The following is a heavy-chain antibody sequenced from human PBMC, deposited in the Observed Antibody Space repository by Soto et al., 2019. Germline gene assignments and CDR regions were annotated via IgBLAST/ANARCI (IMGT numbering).Heavy chain of an antibody. CDR3: AKVRFALKYYSGLDV. CDR2: LTEDGKAK. Sequence: QVHLVESGGGVVQPGTSLRLSCFASGFTFSKYGMHWVRQAPGKGLEWVAILTEDGKAKYYADSVKGRFIISRDNSNNTLFLQMNTLSAEDTAVYYCAKVRFALKYYSGLDVWGQGTTVSVSS. D-gene: IGHD3-16*01. V-gene: IGHV3-30*18. CDR1: GFTFSKYG. J-gene: IGHJ6*02.